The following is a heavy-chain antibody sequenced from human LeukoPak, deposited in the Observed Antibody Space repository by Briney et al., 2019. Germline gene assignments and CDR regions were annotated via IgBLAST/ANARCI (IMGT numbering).Heavy chain of an antibody. J-gene: IGHJ4*02. CDR3: ARDSPYGSGSYPLDY. Sequence: ASVKVSCKASGYTFTSYGISWVRQAPGQGLEWMGWISAYNGNTNYARKLQGRVTMTTDTSTSTAYMELRSLRSDDTAVYYCARDSPYGSGSYPLDYWGQGTLVTVSS. V-gene: IGHV1-18*01. D-gene: IGHD3-10*01. CDR1: GYTFTSYG. CDR2: ISAYNGNT.